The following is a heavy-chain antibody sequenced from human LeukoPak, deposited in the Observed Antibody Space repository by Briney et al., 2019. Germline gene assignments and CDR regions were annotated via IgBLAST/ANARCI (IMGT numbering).Heavy chain of an antibody. D-gene: IGHD2-2*01. J-gene: IGHJ5*02. CDR3: ARGNRGGYCSSASCSGSFDP. Sequence: SETLSLTCAVYGGSFSGYYWSWIRQPPGKGLEWIGEINHGGSTNYHPSLESRVTISLDTFNNQFSLKLSSVTAADTAVYYCARGNRGGYCSSASCSGSFDPWGQGSQVTVSS. V-gene: IGHV4-34*01. CDR1: GGSFSGYY. CDR2: INHGGST.